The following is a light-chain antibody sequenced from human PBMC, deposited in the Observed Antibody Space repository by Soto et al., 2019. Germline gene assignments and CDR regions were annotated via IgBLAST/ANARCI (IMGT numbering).Light chain of an antibody. CDR2: EVS. CDR3: SSYTSTSTYV. V-gene: IGLV2-14*01. Sequence: QSVLTQPPSASGSPGQSVTISCTGTSSDVGGYNYVSWFQQHPGKAPKLIIHEVSNRPSGVSNRFSGSKSGNTASLTISGLQAEDYADYYCSSYTSTSTYVFGTGTKFTVL. CDR1: SSDVGGYNY. J-gene: IGLJ1*01.